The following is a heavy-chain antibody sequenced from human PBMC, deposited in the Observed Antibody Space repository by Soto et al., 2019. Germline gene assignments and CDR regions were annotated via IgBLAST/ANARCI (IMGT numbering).Heavy chain of an antibody. V-gene: IGHV1-18*01. CDR1: GYTFTSYG. D-gene: IGHD1-1*01. Sequence: QVHLVQSGAEVKKPGASVKVSCKASGYTFTSYGITWVRQAPGQGLEWMGWISAHNGNTDYAQKLQGRVIVTRDTSTRTAYMELRSLRSDDTAVYYCARGRYGDYWVPGALVTVSS. J-gene: IGHJ4*02. CDR3: ARGRYGDY. CDR2: ISAHNGNT.